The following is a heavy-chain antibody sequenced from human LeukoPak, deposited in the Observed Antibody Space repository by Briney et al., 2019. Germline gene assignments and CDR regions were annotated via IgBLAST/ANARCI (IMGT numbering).Heavy chain of an antibody. J-gene: IGHJ4*02. D-gene: IGHD2-2*01. CDR3: ASSIPAATNYYSNY. CDR1: GGSISSGGYS. V-gene: IGHV4-30-2*01. CDR2: IYLSGST. Sequence: SQTLYLTCAVSGGSISSGGYSWSWFRQPPGKNLEWIGYIYLSGSTYNSPSLKSRVTMSIDRSKNQFSLKLTSVTAADTAVYYCASSIPAATNYYSNYWGQGTLVTVSS.